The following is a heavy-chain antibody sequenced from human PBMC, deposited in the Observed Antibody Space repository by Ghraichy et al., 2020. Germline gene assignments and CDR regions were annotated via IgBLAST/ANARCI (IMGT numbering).Heavy chain of an antibody. CDR2: IKQDGSEK. V-gene: IGHV3-7*01. CDR3: ARGGRFGRYAFDI. Sequence: GGSLRLSCVASGFTFSSYWMSWVRQAPGKGLEWVANIKQDGSEKYYVDSVKGRFTISRDNAKNSLYLQMNSLRAEDTAVYYCARGGRFGRYAFDIWGQGTMVTVSS. J-gene: IGHJ3*02. CDR1: GFTFSSYW. D-gene: IGHD3-3*01.